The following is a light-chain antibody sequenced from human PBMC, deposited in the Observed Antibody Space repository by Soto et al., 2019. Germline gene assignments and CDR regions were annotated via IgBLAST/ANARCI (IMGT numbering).Light chain of an antibody. CDR2: AAS. CDR1: QGIRND. J-gene: IGKJ4*01. Sequence: AIQMTQSPSSLSASVGDRVTISCRASQGIRNDLGWYQQKPGKAPKLLISAASTLHSGVPSRFSGSGSGTDFTLTISSLQPEDFATYYCLQDDGYPLTFGGGTKVEIK. V-gene: IGKV1-6*01. CDR3: LQDDGYPLT.